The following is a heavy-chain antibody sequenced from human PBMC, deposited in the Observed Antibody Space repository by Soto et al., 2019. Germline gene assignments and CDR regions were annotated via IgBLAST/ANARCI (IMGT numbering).Heavy chain of an antibody. CDR3: ARGGRGYYYVDG. J-gene: IGHJ6*03. V-gene: IGHV3-74*01. CDR1: GFTFSDYW. CDR2: IKGDASTT. Sequence: EVQLVESGGGLVQPGGSLRLSCEASGFTFSDYWIHWVRQAPGKGLVWLSRIKGDASTTNYADSVMGRFTVSRDNARNTVYLQMNSLRAEDTAIYYCARGGRGYYYVDGWGKGITVTVSS.